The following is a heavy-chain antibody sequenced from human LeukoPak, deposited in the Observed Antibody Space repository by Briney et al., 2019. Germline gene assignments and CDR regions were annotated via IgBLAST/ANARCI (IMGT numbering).Heavy chain of an antibody. V-gene: IGHV3-15*01. Sequence: GGSLRLSCPASGFAFSNPWMSWVRQVPGKGLEWVARIKSKTDGGTTDYAAPVKGRFTLSRDASKHTLYLQMNRLKTADTAVYYCTTEATSSSWATNYYYYYYMDVWGKGTTVSVSS. CDR2: IKSKTDGGTT. CDR1: GFAFSNPW. CDR3: TTEATSSSWATNYYYYYYMDV. J-gene: IGHJ6*03. D-gene: IGHD6-13*01.